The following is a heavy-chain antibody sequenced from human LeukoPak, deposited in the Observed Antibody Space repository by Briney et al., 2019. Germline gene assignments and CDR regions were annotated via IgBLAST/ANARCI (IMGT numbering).Heavy chain of an antibody. Sequence: PSETLSLTCAVYGGSFSGYYWSWIRQPPGKGLEWIGEINHSGSTNYNPSLKSRVTISVDTSKNQFSLQLTSVSAADTAVYYCARDEYYYGSGRHAFDIWGQGTMVTVSS. CDR3: ARDEYYYGSGRHAFDI. D-gene: IGHD3-10*01. V-gene: IGHV4-34*01. CDR2: INHSGST. CDR1: GGSFSGYY. J-gene: IGHJ3*02.